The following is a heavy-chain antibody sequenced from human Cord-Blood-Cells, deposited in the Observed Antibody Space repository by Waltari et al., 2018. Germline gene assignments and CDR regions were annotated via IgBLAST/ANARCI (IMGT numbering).Heavy chain of an antibody. J-gene: IGHJ4*02. Sequence: EVQLVESGGGLVQPGGSLRLSCAASGFIFGSYWMSWVRQAPGKGLEWVANIKQDGSEKYYVDSVKGRFTISRDNAKNSLYLQMNSLRAEDTAVYYCARDHYGSGSYYDYWGQGTLVTVSS. CDR1: GFIFGSYW. D-gene: IGHD3-10*01. V-gene: IGHV3-7*01. CDR2: IKQDGSEK. CDR3: ARDHYGSGSYYDY.